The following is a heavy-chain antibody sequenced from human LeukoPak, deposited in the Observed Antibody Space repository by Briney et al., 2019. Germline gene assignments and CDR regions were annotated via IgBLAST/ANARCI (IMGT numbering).Heavy chain of an antibody. J-gene: IGHJ4*02. CDR3: AREGYCSSTSCYLVNY. Sequence: GGSLRLSCAASGFTFSSYAMSWVRQAPGKGLEWVSAISGGGSTYYADSVKGRFTISRDNSKNTLYLQMNSLRAEDTAVYYCAREGYCSSTSCYLVNYWGQGTLVTVSS. D-gene: IGHD2-2*01. CDR2: ISGGGST. CDR1: GFTFSSYA. V-gene: IGHV3-23*01.